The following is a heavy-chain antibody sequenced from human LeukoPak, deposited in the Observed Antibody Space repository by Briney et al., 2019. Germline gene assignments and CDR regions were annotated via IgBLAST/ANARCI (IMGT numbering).Heavy chain of an antibody. CDR2: ISGSGGST. CDR3: ARDLEWLNNYYYYYGMDV. J-gene: IGHJ6*02. D-gene: IGHD3-3*01. Sequence: GGSLRLSCAASGFTFSSYAMSWVRQAPGKGLEWVSAISGSGGSTYYADSVKGRFTISRDNSKNTLYLQMNSLRAEDTAVYYCARDLEWLNNYYYYYGMDVWGQGTTVTVSS. V-gene: IGHV3-23*01. CDR1: GFTFSSYA.